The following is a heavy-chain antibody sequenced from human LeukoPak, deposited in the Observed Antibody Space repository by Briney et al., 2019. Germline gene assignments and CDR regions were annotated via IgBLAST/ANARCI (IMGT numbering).Heavy chain of an antibody. J-gene: IGHJ4*02. CDR3: AKAPVTTCGGAYCYPFDY. CDR1: GFTLSSYA. D-gene: IGHD2-21*01. Sequence: GGSLRLSCAASGFTLSSYAMSWVRQGPGKGPEWVSAISVSGNTYHADSVKGRFTISRDSSKNTLYLQMNSLRAEDAAVYYCAKAPVTTCGGAYCYPFDYWGQGTLVTVSS. CDR2: ISVSGNT. V-gene: IGHV3-23*01.